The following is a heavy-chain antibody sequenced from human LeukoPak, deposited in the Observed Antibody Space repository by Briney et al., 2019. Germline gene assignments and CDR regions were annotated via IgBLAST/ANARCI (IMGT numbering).Heavy chain of an antibody. CDR3: AREGYYGSGSPPSLYFDY. V-gene: IGHV3-30-3*01. CDR1: GFTFRNYV. J-gene: IGHJ4*02. D-gene: IGHD3-10*01. Sequence: GGSLRLSCAASGFTFRNYVIHWVRQAPGKGLEWVAVTSSDLNVKLYADSVKGRFTISRDNSRSTLYLQMDSLRPEDTAIYYCAREGYYGSGSPPSLYFDYWGQGTLVTVSS. CDR2: TSSDLNVK.